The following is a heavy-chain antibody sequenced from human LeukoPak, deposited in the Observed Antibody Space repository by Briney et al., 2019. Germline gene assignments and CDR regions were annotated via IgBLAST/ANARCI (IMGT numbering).Heavy chain of an antibody. J-gene: IGHJ4*02. D-gene: IGHD6-6*01. CDR1: VGSFSGYY. V-gene: IGHV4-34*01. CDR3: ARQEYSSSSYFDY. Sequence: PSETLSLTCAVYVGSFSGYYWSWIRQPPGKGREWIGEINHSGSTNYNPSLKSRVTISVDTSKNQFSLELSSVTGAGTAVYYCARQEYSSSSYFDYWAREPWSPSPQ. CDR2: INHSGST.